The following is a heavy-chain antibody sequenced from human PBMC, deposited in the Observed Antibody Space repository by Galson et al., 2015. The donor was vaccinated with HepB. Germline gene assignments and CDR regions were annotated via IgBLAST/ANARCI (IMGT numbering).Heavy chain of an antibody. D-gene: IGHD3-3*01. CDR1: GFTFSSYS. V-gene: IGHV3-21*01. Sequence: SLRLSCAASGFTFSSYSMNWVRQAPGKGLEWVSSISSSSSYIYYADSVKGRFTISRDNAKNSLYLQMNSLRAEDTAVYYCASANYDFWSGYDYGMDVWGQGTTVTVSS. CDR2: ISSSSSYI. J-gene: IGHJ6*02. CDR3: ASANYDFWSGYDYGMDV.